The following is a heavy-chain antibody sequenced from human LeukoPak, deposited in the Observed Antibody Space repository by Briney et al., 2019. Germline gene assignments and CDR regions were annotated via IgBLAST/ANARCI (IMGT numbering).Heavy chain of an antibody. J-gene: IGHJ4*02. CDR1: GGTFSNAA. D-gene: IGHD3/OR15-3a*01. CDR2: VIPFLGTT. Sequence: SVKVSCKASGGTFSNAAISWVRQAPVTGLEWMGRVIPFLGTTNYAHKFQGRVTITADRDTQTAYMELRSLTSEDTAVYFCVSGPSSDLRTGFFFGYFDDWGQGTLITVSS. CDR3: VSGPSSDLRTGFFFGYFDD. V-gene: IGHV1-69*04.